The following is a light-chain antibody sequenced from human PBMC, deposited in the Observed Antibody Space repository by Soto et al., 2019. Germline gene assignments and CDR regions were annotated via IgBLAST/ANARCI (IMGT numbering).Light chain of an antibody. CDR3: AAWGDNLNGWV. CDR2: DNI. CDR1: SSNIGNNA. J-gene: IGLJ3*02. Sequence: QSVLTQPPSASGTPGQRVTISCSGSSSNIGNNAVNWYQQFPGTAPKLLIYDNIQRPSGVPDRFSGSKSGTSASLAISGLQCEDEADYYCAAWGDNLNGWVFGGGTKLTGL. V-gene: IGLV1-44*01.